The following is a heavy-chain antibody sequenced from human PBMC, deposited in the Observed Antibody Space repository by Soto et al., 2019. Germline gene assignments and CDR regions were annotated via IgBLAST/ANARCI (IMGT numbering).Heavy chain of an antibody. CDR1: GFTFSSYA. Sequence: SLRLSCAASGFTFSSYAMSWVRQTPGKGLEWVSAISGSGGGTYYADSVKGRFTISRDNSKNTLYLQMNSLRAEDTAVYYCAKDTDLGFVDYWGQGTLVTVSP. J-gene: IGHJ4*02. CDR2: ISGSGGGT. D-gene: IGHD3-16*01. V-gene: IGHV3-23*01. CDR3: AKDTDLGFVDY.